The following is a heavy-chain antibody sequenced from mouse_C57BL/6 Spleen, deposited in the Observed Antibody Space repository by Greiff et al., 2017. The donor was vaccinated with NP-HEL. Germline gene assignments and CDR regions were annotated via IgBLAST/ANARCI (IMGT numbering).Heavy chain of an antibody. Sequence: VQLQQPGAELVRPGSSVKLSCKASGYTFTSYWMDWVKQRPGQGLEWIGNIYPSDSETHYNQKFKDKATLTVDKSSSTAYMQLSSLTSEDSAVYYCARSSGPYFDYWGQGTTLTVSS. CDR3: ARSSGPYFDY. V-gene: IGHV1-61*01. J-gene: IGHJ2*01. CDR1: GYTFTSYW. D-gene: IGHD4-1*01. CDR2: IYPSDSET.